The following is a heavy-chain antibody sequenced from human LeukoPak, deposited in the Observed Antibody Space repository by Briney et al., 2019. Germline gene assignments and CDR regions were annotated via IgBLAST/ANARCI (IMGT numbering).Heavy chain of an antibody. CDR1: GYTFTSYY. CDR2: INPSGGST. Sequence: ASVKVSCKASGYTFTSYYMHWVRQAPGQGLEWMGIINPSGGSTSYAQKFQGRVTMTRDTSTSTVYMELSSLRSEDTAVYYCAREDYDSSGYPNLGYYFDYWGRGTLVTVSS. J-gene: IGHJ4*02. V-gene: IGHV1-46*03. D-gene: IGHD3-22*01. CDR3: AREDYDSSGYPNLGYYFDY.